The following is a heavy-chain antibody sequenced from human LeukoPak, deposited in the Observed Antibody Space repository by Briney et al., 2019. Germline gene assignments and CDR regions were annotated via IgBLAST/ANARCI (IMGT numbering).Heavy chain of an antibody. J-gene: IGHJ4*02. Sequence: PSETLSLTCTVSGGFISSYYWSWIRQPAGKGLEWIGRIYTSGSTNYNPSLKSRVTMSVDTSKNQFSLKLSSVTAADTAVYYCASREGYSSSWQIDYWGQGTLVTVSS. V-gene: IGHV4-4*07. D-gene: IGHD6-13*01. CDR2: IYTSGST. CDR1: GGFISSYY. CDR3: ASREGYSSSWQIDY.